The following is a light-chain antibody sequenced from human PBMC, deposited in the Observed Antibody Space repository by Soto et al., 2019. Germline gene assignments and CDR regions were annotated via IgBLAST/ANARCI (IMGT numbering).Light chain of an antibody. J-gene: IGLJ1*01. V-gene: IGLV2-14*01. Sequence: QSALTQPASVSGSPGQSIAISCTGTSSDVGGYNYVSWYQQHPGKAPKTMIFEVSNRPSGVSDRFSGSKSGNTASLTISGLQAEDEADYYCASYTSTTTLVFGPGTKVTVL. CDR1: SSDVGGYNY. CDR2: EVS. CDR3: ASYTSTTTLV.